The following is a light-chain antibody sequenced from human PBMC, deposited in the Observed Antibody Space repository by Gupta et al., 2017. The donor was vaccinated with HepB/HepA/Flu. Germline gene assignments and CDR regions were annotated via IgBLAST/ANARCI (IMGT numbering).Light chain of an antibody. Sequence: DIVMTQSPDSLAVSLGDTATINCKASQSILYSSNNKNYLPWYQQKPRQPPKLLIYWASTRESEVPDRFSGSGSGTDVTLTISSLQDEDVAVYYCRQHHDTPLPFGGGTKVEIK. J-gene: IGKJ4*01. CDR2: WAS. CDR1: QSILYSSNNKNY. V-gene: IGKV4-1*01. CDR3: RQHHDTPLP.